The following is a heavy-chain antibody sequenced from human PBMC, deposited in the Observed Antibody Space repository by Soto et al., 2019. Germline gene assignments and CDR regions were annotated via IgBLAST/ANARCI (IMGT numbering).Heavy chain of an antibody. V-gene: IGHV1-3*01. CDR3: ARGIATGQLDP. Sequence: AAVQVCCKASGYTFTRYTMNWVRQAPGQRLEWMGWINPDNGNTKSSQKFQDRVIITRDTSASTAYMDLSSLRSEDTAVYYCARGIATGQLDPWGQGTLVTVSS. D-gene: IGHD2-15*01. CDR1: GYTFTRYT. CDR2: INPDNGNT. J-gene: IGHJ5*02.